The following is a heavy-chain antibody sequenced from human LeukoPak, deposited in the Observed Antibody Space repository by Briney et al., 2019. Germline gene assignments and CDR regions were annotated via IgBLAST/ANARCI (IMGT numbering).Heavy chain of an antibody. D-gene: IGHD3-10*01. CDR2: ISYDGSNK. Sequence: GGSLRLSCAASGFTFSSSAMHWVRQAPGKGLEWVALISYDGSNKYYADSANGRFTISRDNSKNTLYLQMNSLRAEDTAVYYCASLGVGGRYYFDYWGQGTLVTVSS. CDR1: GFTFSSSA. CDR3: ASLGVGGRYYFDY. J-gene: IGHJ4*02. V-gene: IGHV3-30-3*01.